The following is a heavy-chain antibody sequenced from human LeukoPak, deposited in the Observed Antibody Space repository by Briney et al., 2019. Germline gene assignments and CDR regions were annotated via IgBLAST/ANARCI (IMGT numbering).Heavy chain of an antibody. J-gene: IGHJ4*02. V-gene: IGHV4-34*01. Sequence: PSETLSLTCAVYGGSFSGYYWSWIRQPPGKGLEWIGEINHSGSTNYNPSLKSRVTISVDTSKNQFSLKLSSVTAADTAVYYCARQLRFLEWPYPYYFDYWGQGTLVTVSS. CDR3: ARQLRFLEWPYPYYFDY. CDR2: INHSGST. D-gene: IGHD3-3*01. CDR1: GGSFSGYY.